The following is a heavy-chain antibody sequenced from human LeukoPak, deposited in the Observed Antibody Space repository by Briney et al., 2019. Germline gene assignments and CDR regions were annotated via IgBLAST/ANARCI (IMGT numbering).Heavy chain of an antibody. D-gene: IGHD3-10*02. J-gene: IGHJ6*04. V-gene: IGHV3-48*01. Sequence: PGGSLRLSCAASGFTFSSYGMNWVRQAPGKGLEWVSYISGSVNTIYYADSVKGRFTISRDNAKNSLYLQMNSLRAEDTAVYYCAELGITMIGGVWGKGTTVTISS. CDR3: AELGITMIGGV. CDR2: ISGSVNTI. CDR1: GFTFSSYG.